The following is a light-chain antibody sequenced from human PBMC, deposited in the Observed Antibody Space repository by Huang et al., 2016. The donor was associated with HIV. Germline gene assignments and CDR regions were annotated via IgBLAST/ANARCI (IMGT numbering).Light chain of an antibody. CDR3: QKYKDAPPT. J-gene: IGKJ1*01. Sequence: DIQMTQSPASLSASVGDRVTITCRASHGISNYLAWYQQKPGKAPQHLIHSAYLLQSGGASGFSGSGFGSDVTLTISSLQTEDGGTYFCQKYKDAPPTCGQGTKVEI. CDR2: SAY. V-gene: IGKV1-27*01. CDR1: HGISNY.